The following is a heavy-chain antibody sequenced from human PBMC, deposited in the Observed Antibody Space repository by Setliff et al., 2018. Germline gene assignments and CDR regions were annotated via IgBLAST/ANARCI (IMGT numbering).Heavy chain of an antibody. Sequence: GGSLRLSCAASGFTFTNYAMTWIRQAPGKGLEWVSAISGGGTITYYADSVKGRFTISRDNSKNTLYLQMNSLRAEDTAVYYCAKEGDYYGSGSRVFDYWGQGTLVTVSS. J-gene: IGHJ4*02. V-gene: IGHV3-23*01. CDR3: AKEGDYYGSGSRVFDY. CDR1: GFTFTNYA. CDR2: ISGGGTIT. D-gene: IGHD3-10*01.